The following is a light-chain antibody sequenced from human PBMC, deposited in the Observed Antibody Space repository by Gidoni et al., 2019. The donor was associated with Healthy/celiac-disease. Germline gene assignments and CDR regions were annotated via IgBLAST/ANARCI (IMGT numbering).Light chain of an antibody. V-gene: IGKV3-15*01. CDR3: QQYNNWPPT. CDR2: GAS. Sequence: EIVMPHSPATLSVSPGERATLSCRASQSVSSNLAWYQQKPGQAPRLLIYGASTRATGIPARFSGSGSGTEFTLTISSLQSEDFAVYYCQQYNNWPPTFGQGTKVEIK. CDR1: QSVSSN. J-gene: IGKJ1*01.